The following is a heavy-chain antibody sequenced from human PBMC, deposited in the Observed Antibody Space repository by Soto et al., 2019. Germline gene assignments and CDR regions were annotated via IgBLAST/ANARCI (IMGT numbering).Heavy chain of an antibody. Sequence: GASVKVSCKASGGTLSSYAISWGRQAPGQGLEWMGGIIPIFGTANYAQKFQGRVTITADKSTSTAYMELSSLRSEDTAVYYCARGRANYYYGMDVWGQGTTVTVSS. CDR2: IIPIFGTA. J-gene: IGHJ6*02. CDR1: GGTLSSYA. CDR3: ARGRANYYYGMDV. D-gene: IGHD5-12*01. V-gene: IGHV1-69*06.